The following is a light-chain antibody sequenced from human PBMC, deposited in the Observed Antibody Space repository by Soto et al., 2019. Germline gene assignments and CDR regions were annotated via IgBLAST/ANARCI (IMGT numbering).Light chain of an antibody. J-gene: IGKJ1*01. CDR2: GAS. V-gene: IGKV3-15*01. CDR3: QEYNTYFRT. Sequence: VLTQSPGTLSLSPGERTTLSCRASQSVSSNLAWYQQKPGQAPRLLIYGASTRATGIPARFSGSGSGTEFTLTISSLQPDDFATYYCQEYNTYFRTFGQGTKVDIK. CDR1: QSVSSN.